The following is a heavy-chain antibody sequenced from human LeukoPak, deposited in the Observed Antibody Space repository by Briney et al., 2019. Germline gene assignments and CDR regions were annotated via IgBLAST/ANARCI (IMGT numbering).Heavy chain of an antibody. J-gene: IGHJ6*03. Sequence: ASVKVSCKASGYTFTSYYMHWVRQAPGQGLEWMGIINPSGGSTSYAQKLQGRVTMTTDTSTSTAYMELRSLRSDDTAVYYCARLRVIAARFYYYYMDVWGKGTTVTVSS. CDR1: GYTFTSYY. CDR2: INPSGGST. V-gene: IGHV1-46*01. D-gene: IGHD6-6*01. CDR3: ARLRVIAARFYYYYMDV.